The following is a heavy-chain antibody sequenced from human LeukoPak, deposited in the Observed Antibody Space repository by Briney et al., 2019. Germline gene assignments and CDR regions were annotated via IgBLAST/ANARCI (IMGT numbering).Heavy chain of an antibody. V-gene: IGHV4-38-2*02. CDR3: IDYHYYYYYMDV. D-gene: IGHD4-11*01. Sequence: SETLSLTCTVSGYSISSGYYWGWIRQPPGKGLEWIGSIYHSGSTYYNPSLKSRVTISVDTSKNQFSLKLSSVTAADTAVYYCIDYHYYYYYMDVWGKGTTVTVSS. J-gene: IGHJ6*03. CDR1: GYSISSGYY. CDR2: IYHSGST.